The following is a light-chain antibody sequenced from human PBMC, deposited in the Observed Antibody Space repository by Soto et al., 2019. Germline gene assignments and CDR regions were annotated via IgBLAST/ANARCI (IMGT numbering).Light chain of an antibody. J-gene: IGKJ1*01. CDR1: QSVNNDY. V-gene: IGKV3-20*01. CDR2: GAS. CDR3: HQYGDSPQT. Sequence: TQSPCTLSLSPGERATLSCRASQSVNNDYLAWYQQRPGLAPRLLIFGASGRATGIPDRFSGSGSATDFTLTISRLEPEDFAVYYCHQYGDSPQTFGQGTKVDIK.